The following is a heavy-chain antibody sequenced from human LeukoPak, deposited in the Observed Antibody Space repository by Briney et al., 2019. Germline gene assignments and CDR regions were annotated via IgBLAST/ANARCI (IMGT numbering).Heavy chain of an antibody. Sequence: PSETLSLTCTVSGGSISSYYWGWIRQPPGKGLEWIGSIYYSGSTYYNPSLKSRVTISVDTSKNQFSLKLSSVTAADTAVYYCARGRSWYGGVWFDPWGQGTLVTVSS. CDR2: IYYSGST. D-gene: IGHD6-13*01. CDR1: GGSISSYY. J-gene: IGHJ5*02. V-gene: IGHV4-39*01. CDR3: ARGRSWYGGVWFDP.